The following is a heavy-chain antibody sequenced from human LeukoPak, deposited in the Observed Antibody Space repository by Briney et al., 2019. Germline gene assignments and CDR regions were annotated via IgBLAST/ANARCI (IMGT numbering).Heavy chain of an antibody. CDR3: ARLGHSGSYYKGWYFDL. Sequence: TSETLSLTCAVSGDSISSGYYWGWIRQPQGKGLEWIGSIYYSGATHYNPSLKSRVTISVDTSKNQFSLTLNSVTAADTAVYYCARLGHSGSYYKGWYFDLGGRGTLVTVSS. D-gene: IGHD1-26*01. CDR2: IYYSGAT. CDR1: GDSISSGYY. V-gene: IGHV4-38-2*01. J-gene: IGHJ2*01.